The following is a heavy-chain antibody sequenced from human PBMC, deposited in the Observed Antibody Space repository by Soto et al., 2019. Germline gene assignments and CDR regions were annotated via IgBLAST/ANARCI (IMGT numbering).Heavy chain of an antibody. D-gene: IGHD2-2*02. V-gene: IGHV4-34*01. J-gene: IGHJ5*02. CDR1: GGSFSGYY. CDR3: ALAQYTNSRRFDP. CDR2: INQSGAT. Sequence: SETLSLTCAVYGGSFSGYYWTWIRQPPGKGLEWIGEINQSGATNYNPSLKSRVTISVDSSKNQFSLKLTSVTAADTAVYFCALAQYTNSRRFDPWGELNPVTVSS.